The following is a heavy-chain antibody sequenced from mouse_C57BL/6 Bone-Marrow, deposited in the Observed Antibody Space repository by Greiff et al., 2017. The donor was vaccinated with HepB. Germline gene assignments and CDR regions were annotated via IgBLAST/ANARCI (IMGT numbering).Heavy chain of an antibody. D-gene: IGHD1-1*01. CDR3: ARAIYYYGSSYVHWYFDV. CDR2: IWTGGGT. CDR1: GFSLTSYA. V-gene: IGHV2-9-1*01. J-gene: IGHJ1*03. Sequence: QVQLQQSGPGLVAPSQSLSITCTVSGFSLTSYAISWVRQPPGKGLEWLGVIWTGGGTNYNSALKSRLSISKDNSKSQVFLKMNSLQTDDTARYYCARAIYYYGSSYVHWYFDVWGTGTTVTVSS.